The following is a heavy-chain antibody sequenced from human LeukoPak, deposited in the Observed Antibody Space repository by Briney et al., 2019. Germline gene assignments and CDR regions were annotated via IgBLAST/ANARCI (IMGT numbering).Heavy chain of an antibody. CDR2: INSDGSDT. CDR1: GLTFTTYG. V-gene: IGHV3-74*01. D-gene: IGHD2-2*01. CDR3: ARRADCSSTSCPFDY. J-gene: IGHJ4*02. Sequence: GGSLTLSCAASGLTFTTYGLHWVRQVPGTGLVWVSRINSDGSDTNYADSVKGRFTISRDNAKNTLHLQMNSLRAEDTALYYCARRADCSSTSCPFDYWGQGTLVTVSS.